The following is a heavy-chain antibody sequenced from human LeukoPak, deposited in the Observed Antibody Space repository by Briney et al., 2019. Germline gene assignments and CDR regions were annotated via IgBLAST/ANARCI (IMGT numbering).Heavy chain of an antibody. V-gene: IGHV1-46*01. Sequence: GASVKVSCKASGYTFTSYYMHWVRQAPGQGLEWTGIINPSGGSTSYAQKFQGRVTMTRDTSTSTVYMELSSLRSEDTAVYYCARAGLLGGDSEAFDIWGQGTMVTVSS. CDR1: GYTFTSYY. CDR3: ARAGLLGGDSEAFDI. CDR2: INPSGGST. J-gene: IGHJ3*02. D-gene: IGHD2-15*01.